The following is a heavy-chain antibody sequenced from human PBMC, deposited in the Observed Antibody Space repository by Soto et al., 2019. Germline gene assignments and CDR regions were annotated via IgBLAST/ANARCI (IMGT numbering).Heavy chain of an antibody. D-gene: IGHD5-18*01. CDR1: GASVSTGAYY. V-gene: IGHV4-31*03. J-gene: IGHJ5*02. Sequence: ASETLSLTCTVSGASVSTGAYYWGWVRQRPGRGLEWIGYVYESGYTYYNMSLKSRLTISLDRSNNQFSLGLTSVTAADTAVFYCVRALRRTAMVYPWFDLCGQGTLVTVSS. CDR2: VYESGYT. CDR3: VRALRRTAMVYPWFDL.